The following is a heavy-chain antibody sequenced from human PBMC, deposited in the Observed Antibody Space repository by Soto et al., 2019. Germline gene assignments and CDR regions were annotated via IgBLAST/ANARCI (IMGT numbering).Heavy chain of an antibody. CDR2: ISAYNGNT. CDR1: GYTFTSYG. Sequence: ASVKVSCKASGYTFTSYGISWVRQAPGQGLEWMGWISAYNGNTNYAQKLQGRVTMTTDTSTSTAYMELRSLRSDDTAVYYCASAPSYYGDGGYYFDYWGQGTLVTVSS. V-gene: IGHV1-18*01. D-gene: IGHD4-17*01. J-gene: IGHJ4*02. CDR3: ASAPSYYGDGGYYFDY.